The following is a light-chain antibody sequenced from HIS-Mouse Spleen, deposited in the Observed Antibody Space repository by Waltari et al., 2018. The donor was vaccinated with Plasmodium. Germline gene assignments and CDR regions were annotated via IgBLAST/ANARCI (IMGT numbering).Light chain of an antibody. CDR3: QSADSSGTPNWV. CDR1: ALPQPY. V-gene: IGLV3-25*03. CDR2: KDS. Sequence: SYELTQPPSVSVSPGQTARITCSGDALPQPYAYWYQQKPGQAPVLVIYKDSERPSGIPERFSGSSSGTTVTLTISGVQAEDEADYYCQSADSSGTPNWVFGGGTKLTVL. J-gene: IGLJ3*02.